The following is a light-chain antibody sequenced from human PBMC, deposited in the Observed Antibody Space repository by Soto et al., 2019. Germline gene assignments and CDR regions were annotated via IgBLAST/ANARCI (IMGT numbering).Light chain of an antibody. CDR1: QSVGNY. CDR2: ESS. V-gene: IGKV3-11*01. J-gene: IGKJ1*01. CDR3: QQGSILPRT. Sequence: IVVTQSLASLSLSQGERATLSCRASQSVGNYLDWYQQKPGQAPRLLIYESSNGATGIPARFSGSGSGTDFTLTISFLQAEDVVVYCCQQGSILPRTFGEGSMVDIK.